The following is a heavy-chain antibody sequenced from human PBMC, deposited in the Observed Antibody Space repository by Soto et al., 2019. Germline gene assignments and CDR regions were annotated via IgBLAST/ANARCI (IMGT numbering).Heavy chain of an antibody. Sequence: GASVKVSCQASGYTFTSYAMHWVRQAPGQRLEWMGWINAGNGNTKYSQKFQGRVTITRDTSASTAYMELSSLRSEDTAVYYCASSGMVRGVIIHKYFQHWGQGTLVTVSS. CDR1: GYTFTSYA. CDR2: INAGNGNT. V-gene: IGHV1-3*01. J-gene: IGHJ1*01. CDR3: ASSGMVRGVIIHKYFQH. D-gene: IGHD3-10*01.